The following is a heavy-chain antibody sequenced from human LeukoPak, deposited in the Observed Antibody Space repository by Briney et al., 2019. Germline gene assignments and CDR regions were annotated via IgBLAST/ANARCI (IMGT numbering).Heavy chain of an antibody. CDR3: ARDNGGYCSGGSCSYYFDY. Sequence: GGSLRLSCAASGFSFINYAMSWVRQAPGRGLEWVSGMSGNGVRTFYADSVKGRFTISRDNAKNSLYLQMNSLRAEDTAVYYCARDNGGYCSGGSCSYYFDYWGQGTLVTVSS. V-gene: IGHV3-23*01. J-gene: IGHJ4*02. CDR2: MSGNGVRT. CDR1: GFSFINYA. D-gene: IGHD2-15*01.